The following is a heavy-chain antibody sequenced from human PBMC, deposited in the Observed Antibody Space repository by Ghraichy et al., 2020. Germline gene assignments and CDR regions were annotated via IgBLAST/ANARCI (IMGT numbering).Heavy chain of an antibody. CDR2: INHSGST. CDR1: GWSFSGYC. D-gene: IGHD3-10*01. J-gene: IGHJ5*02. CDR3: ARGVTMVRGVIEP. Sequence: SETLSLTCAVSGWSFSGYCLTWVRQPPGKGLEWIGEINHSGSTNYNPSLKSRVTISVDTSKNQFSLKLSSVTAADTAVYSCARGVTMVRGVIEPWGKGTLVTVSS. V-gene: IGHV4-34*01.